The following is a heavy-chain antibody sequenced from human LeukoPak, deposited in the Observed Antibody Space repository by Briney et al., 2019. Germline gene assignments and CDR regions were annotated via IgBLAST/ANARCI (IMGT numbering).Heavy chain of an antibody. CDR3: AKSVDVAMVTGYYYHYGMDV. J-gene: IGHJ6*02. CDR1: GFTFDDYA. D-gene: IGHD5-18*01. V-gene: IGHV3-9*01. Sequence: GRSLRLSCAASGFTFDDYAMHWVRQAPGKGLEWVSGISWNGANIGYADSVKGRFTISRDNAKNSLYLQMNSLRGEDTALYYCAKSVDVAMVTGYYYHYGMDVWGQGTTVTVS. CDR2: ISWNGANI.